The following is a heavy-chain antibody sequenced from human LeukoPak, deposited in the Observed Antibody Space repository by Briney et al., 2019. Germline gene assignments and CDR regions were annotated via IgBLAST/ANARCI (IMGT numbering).Heavy chain of an antibody. D-gene: IGHD2/OR15-2a*01. V-gene: IGHV4-59*08. CDR3: AGHHPRNTVDF. CDR1: GGSISSYY. J-gene: IGHJ4*02. CDR2: ISDIGSI. Sequence: SETLSLTCTVSGGSISSYYWSWIRQPPGKGLKWIAYISDIGSINYNPSLKSRVTISLDTSKNQFSLKLSSLTAADTAVYYCAGHHPRNTVDFWGQGTLVTVSS.